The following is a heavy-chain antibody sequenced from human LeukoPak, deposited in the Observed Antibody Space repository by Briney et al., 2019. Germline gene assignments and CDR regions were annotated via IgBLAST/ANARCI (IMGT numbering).Heavy chain of an antibody. CDR1: GGSMCSYY. J-gene: IGHJ4*02. CDR2: IYYSGST. Sequence: SETLSLTCTVSGGSMCSYYWSWIRQPPGKGLEWIGYIYYSGSTNYNPSLKSRVTISVDTSKNQFTLNLSSVTAADTAVYYCARGRYGWLPFDYWGQGTLVTVSS. D-gene: IGHD3-16*01. V-gene: IGHV4-59*01. CDR3: ARGRYGWLPFDY.